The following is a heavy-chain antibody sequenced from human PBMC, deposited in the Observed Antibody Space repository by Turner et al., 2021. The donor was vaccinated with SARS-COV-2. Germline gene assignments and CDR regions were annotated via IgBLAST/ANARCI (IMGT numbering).Heavy chain of an antibody. V-gene: IGHV3-30*04. CDR2: IAYDGSNK. D-gene: IGHD5-12*01. CDR1: GLTFSSYA. CDR3: ARDRRGSHAPYYYYAIDV. J-gene: IGHJ6*02. Sequence: QVQLVESGGGVDQPGRSLRLSCVASGLTFSSYAMHWVRQAPGKGLEWVAVIAYDGSNKYYADSVKGRFTISRDNAKNTLYLQMNSLRAEDTAVYYCARDRRGSHAPYYYYAIDVWGQGTTVTVSS.